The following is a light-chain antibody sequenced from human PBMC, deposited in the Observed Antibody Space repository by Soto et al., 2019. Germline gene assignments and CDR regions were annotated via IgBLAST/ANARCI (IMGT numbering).Light chain of an antibody. Sequence: QPVLTQPPSVSGAPGQRVTFSCTGNSSNIGAGYDVHWYHQLPGAAPRLIIYGNTNRLSGVPDRFSGSKSATSASLAITGLQAEDEADYYCQSYDSSLSSWVFGGGTKLTVL. J-gene: IGLJ3*02. V-gene: IGLV1-40*01. CDR2: GNT. CDR3: QSYDSSLSSWV. CDR1: SSNIGAGYD.